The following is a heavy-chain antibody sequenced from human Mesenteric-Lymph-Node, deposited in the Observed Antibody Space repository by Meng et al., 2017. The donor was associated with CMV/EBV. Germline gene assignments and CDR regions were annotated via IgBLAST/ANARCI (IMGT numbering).Heavy chain of an antibody. CDR3: ARSSSVYYYYGMDV. CDR2: ISGTGVSI. D-gene: IGHD6-6*01. Sequence: GGSLRLSCAASGFTFSSYWMSWVRQAPGKGLEWVSEISGTGVSIYYADSVKGRFTISRDKSKNTVYLQMDTLRAEDTAVYYCARSSSVYYYYGMDVWGQGTTVTVSS. CDR1: GFTFSSYW. J-gene: IGHJ6*02. V-gene: IGHV3-23*01.